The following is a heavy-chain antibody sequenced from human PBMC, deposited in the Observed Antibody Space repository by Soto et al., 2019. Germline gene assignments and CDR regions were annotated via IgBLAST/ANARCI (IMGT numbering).Heavy chain of an antibody. CDR2: IYHSGST. D-gene: IGHD2-8*02. V-gene: IGHV4-30-2*01. Sequence: TLSVTCAVSGGSISSGGYSWSWIRQPPGKGLEWIGYIYHSGSTYYNPSLKSRVTISVDRSKNQFSLKLTSVTAADTAVYYCARDKITGLFDYWGQGTLVTVSS. CDR1: GGSISSGGYS. CDR3: ARDKITGLFDY. J-gene: IGHJ4*02.